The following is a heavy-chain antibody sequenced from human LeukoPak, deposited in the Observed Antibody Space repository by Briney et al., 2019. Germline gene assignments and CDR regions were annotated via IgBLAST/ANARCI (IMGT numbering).Heavy chain of an antibody. CDR1: GYTFTGYY. Sequence: ASVKVSCKASGYTFTGYYMHWVRQAPGQGLEWMGWINPNSGGTNYAQKFQGRVTMTRDTSISTAYMELSRLRSDDTAVYYCARDKTRTMVQGVAFDIWGQGTMVTVSS. CDR3: ARDKTRTMVQGVAFDI. D-gene: IGHD3-10*01. V-gene: IGHV1-2*02. J-gene: IGHJ3*02. CDR2: INPNSGGT.